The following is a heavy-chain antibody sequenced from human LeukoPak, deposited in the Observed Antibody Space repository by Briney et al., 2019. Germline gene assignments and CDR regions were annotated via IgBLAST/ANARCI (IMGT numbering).Heavy chain of an antibody. CDR3: ARARMATIRGYYFDY. J-gene: IGHJ4*02. V-gene: IGHV4-34*01. D-gene: IGHD5-24*01. CDR1: GGSFSGYY. CDR2: INHSGST. Sequence: SETLSLTCAVYGGSFSGYYWSWIRQPPGKGLEWIGEINHSGSTNYNPSLKGRVTISVDTSKNQFSLKLSSVTAADTAVYYCARARMATIRGYYFDYWGQGTLVTVSS.